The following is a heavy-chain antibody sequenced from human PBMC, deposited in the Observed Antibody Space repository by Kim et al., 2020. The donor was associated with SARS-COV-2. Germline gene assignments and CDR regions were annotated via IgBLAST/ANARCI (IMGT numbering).Heavy chain of an antibody. D-gene: IGHD3-22*01. CDR2: ISAYNGNT. J-gene: IGHJ4*02. CDR1: GYTFTSYG. CDR3: ARDRPTYYYDSSGYYPPFDY. Sequence: ASVKVSCKASGYTFTSYGISWVRQAPGQGLEWMGWISAYNGNTNYAQKLQGRVTMTTDTSTSTAYMELRSLRSDDTAVYYCARDRPTYYYDSSGYYPPFDYWGQGTLVTVSS. V-gene: IGHV1-18*01.